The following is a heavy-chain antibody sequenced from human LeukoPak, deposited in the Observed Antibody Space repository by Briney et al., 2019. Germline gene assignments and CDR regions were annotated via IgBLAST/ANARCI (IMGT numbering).Heavy chain of an antibody. Sequence: GGSLRLSCAASGFTFSSYNMNWVRQAPGKGLEWVSAISGSGGSTYYADSVKGRFTISRDNSKNTLYLQMNSLRAEDTAVYYCAKNNGALYYFDYWGQGTLVTVSS. CDR2: ISGSGGST. CDR1: GFTFSSYN. D-gene: IGHD1/OR15-1a*01. V-gene: IGHV3-23*01. J-gene: IGHJ4*02. CDR3: AKNNGALYYFDY.